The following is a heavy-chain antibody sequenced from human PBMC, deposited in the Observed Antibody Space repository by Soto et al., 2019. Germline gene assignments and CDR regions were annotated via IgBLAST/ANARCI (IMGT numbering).Heavy chain of an antibody. CDR3: ASDFAQKMAKIGLYFGT. J-gene: IGHJ4*02. CDR1: GFTFSSYG. D-gene: IGHD1-7*01. Sequence: GGSLRLSCAASGFTFSSYGMHWVRQAPGKGLEWVAVIWYDGSNKYYADSVKGRFTISRDNSKNTLYLQMNSLRAEDTAVYYCASDFAQKMAKIGLYFGTWGQGTLVTVSS. CDR2: IWYDGSNK. V-gene: IGHV3-33*01.